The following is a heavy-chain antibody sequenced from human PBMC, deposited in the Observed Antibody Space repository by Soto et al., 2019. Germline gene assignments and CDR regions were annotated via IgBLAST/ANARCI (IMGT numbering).Heavy chain of an antibody. V-gene: IGHV3-30*18. D-gene: IGHD3-10*01. J-gene: IGHJ3*02. Sequence: QVQLVESGGGVVQPGRSLRLSCAASGFTFSSYGMHWVRQAPGKGLEWVAVISYDGSNKYYADSVKGRFTISRDNSKNTLYLPMNSLRAEDTAVYYCAKDYYGSGSYYNAHDDLDIWGQGKMVTVSS. CDR3: AKDYYGSGSYYNAHDDLDI. CDR1: GFTFSSYG. CDR2: ISYDGSNK.